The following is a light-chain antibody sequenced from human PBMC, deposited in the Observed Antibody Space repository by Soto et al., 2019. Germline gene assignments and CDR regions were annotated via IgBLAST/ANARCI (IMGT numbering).Light chain of an antibody. Sequence: EIVLTQFPATLSLSPGERATLSCRASQSVSSDLAWYQQKPGQAPRLLIYDASNRATGIPARFSGSGSGTDFTLTISSLEPEDFAVYYCQQRGDRRPEGTFGPGTKVDIK. CDR2: DAS. CDR3: QQRGDRRPEGT. V-gene: IGKV3-11*01. J-gene: IGKJ3*01. CDR1: QSVSSD.